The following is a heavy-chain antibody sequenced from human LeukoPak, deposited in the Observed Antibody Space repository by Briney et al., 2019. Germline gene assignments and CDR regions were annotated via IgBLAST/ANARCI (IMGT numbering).Heavy chain of an antibody. V-gene: IGHV3-53*01. D-gene: IGHD6-13*01. J-gene: IGHJ6*02. CDR2: IYSGGST. Sequence: PGGSLRLSCAASGFTVSSNYMSWVRQAPGKGLEWVSVIYSGGSTYYADSVKGRFTISRDNSKNTLYLQMNSLRAEDTAVYYCARDLRRAAAGKAGYYYYGMDVWGQGTTVTVSS. CDR3: ARDLRRAAAGKAGYYYYGMDV. CDR1: GFTVSSNY.